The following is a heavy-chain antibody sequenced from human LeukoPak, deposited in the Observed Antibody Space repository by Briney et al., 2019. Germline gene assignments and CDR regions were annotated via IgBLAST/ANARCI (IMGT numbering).Heavy chain of an antibody. Sequence: GGSLRLSCAASGFTFSSYSMNWVRQAPGKGLEWVSSISISSSYIYYADSVKGRFTISRDNAKNSLYLQMNSLRAEDTAVYYCARDLGGWLLDYWGQGTLVTVSS. CDR2: ISISSSYI. D-gene: IGHD3-22*01. CDR1: GFTFSSYS. CDR3: ARDLGGWLLDY. V-gene: IGHV3-21*01. J-gene: IGHJ4*02.